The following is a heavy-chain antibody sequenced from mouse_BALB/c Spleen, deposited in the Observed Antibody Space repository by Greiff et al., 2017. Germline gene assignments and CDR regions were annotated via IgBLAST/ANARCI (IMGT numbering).Heavy chain of an antibody. J-gene: IGHJ2*01. V-gene: IGHV5-4*02. CDR2: ISDGGSYT. CDR3: ARDLGRGIDY. CDR1: GFTFSDYY. D-gene: IGHD1-1*01. Sequence: EVKLVESGGGLVKPGGSLKLSCAASGFTFSDYYMYWVRQTPEKRLEWVATISDGGSYTYYPDSVKGRFTISRDNAKNNLYLQMSSLKSEDTAMYYCARDLGRGIDYWGQGTTLTVSS.